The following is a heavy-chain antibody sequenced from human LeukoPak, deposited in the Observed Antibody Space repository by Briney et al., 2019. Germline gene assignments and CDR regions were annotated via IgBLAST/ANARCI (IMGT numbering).Heavy chain of an antibody. J-gene: IGHJ4*02. D-gene: IGHD6-19*01. V-gene: IGHV3-7*01. Sequence: GTLSLTCAVSGGSISSSNWWSWVRQPPGKGLEWVANIKQDGSEKYYVDSVKGRFTISRDNAKNSLYLQMNSLGAEDTAVYYCAREPGVAGFGGWVDYWGQGTLVTVSS. CDR3: AREPGVAGFGGWVDY. CDR2: IKQDGSEK. CDR1: GGSISSSNW.